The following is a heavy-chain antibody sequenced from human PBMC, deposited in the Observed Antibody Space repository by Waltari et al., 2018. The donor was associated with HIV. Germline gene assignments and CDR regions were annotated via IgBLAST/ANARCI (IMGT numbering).Heavy chain of an antibody. CDR2: SRTKADRFAT. Sequence: EVQLVQSGGDLVQPGGSLKVSCAASGFSFSGSDIHWVRRASGKGLEWIGLSRTKADRFATAYVASVKGRFIMSRDDSESKSYLQMSSLKIEDTAVYYCHRRGKLFRGVVDLDVWGQGTTVIVSS. J-gene: IGHJ6*02. CDR3: HRRGKLFRGVVDLDV. V-gene: IGHV3-73*01. CDR1: GFSFSGSD. D-gene: IGHD3-10*01.